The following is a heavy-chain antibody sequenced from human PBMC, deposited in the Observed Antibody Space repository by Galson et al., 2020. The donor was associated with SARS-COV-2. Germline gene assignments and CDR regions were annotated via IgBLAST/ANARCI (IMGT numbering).Heavy chain of an antibody. J-gene: IGHJ6*03. CDR1: DYTFTTYS. Sequence: ASVKVSCRASDYTFTTYSITWVRQAPGQGLEWMGWISAYNGNRNYAQKFQGRVTMTTDTSTSTAYMELRSLRSDDTAVYYCARVLQKIYGSGSFYSIFGYMDVWGKGTTVTVSS. CDR3: ARVLQKIYGSGSFYSIFGYMDV. CDR2: ISAYNGNR. D-gene: IGHD3-10*01. V-gene: IGHV1-18*01.